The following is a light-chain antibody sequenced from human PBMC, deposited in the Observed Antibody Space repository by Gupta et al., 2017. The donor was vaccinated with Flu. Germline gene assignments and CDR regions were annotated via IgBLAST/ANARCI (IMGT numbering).Light chain of an antibody. CDR1: SHNDGHQG. CDR2: RDN. CDR3: SAWDRSLNAVV. Sequence: QAVLTQPPSVSRDLRQTATLTCTGNSHNDGHQGAAWLQQQQGHPPKVLSNRDNNRPPGISERFSASRSGNTASLTITGLQPEDEADYYCSAWDRSLNAVVFGGGTKLTVL. J-gene: IGLJ2*01. V-gene: IGLV10-54*01.